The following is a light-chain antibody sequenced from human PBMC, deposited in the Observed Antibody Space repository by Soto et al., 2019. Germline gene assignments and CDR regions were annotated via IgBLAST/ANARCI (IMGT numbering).Light chain of an antibody. Sequence: AIQMTQSPSSLSASVGDRVTITCRASQGIRNGLGWYQQKPGKAPTLLIYAASSLQSGVPSRFSGSGSGTDFTLTISSLQPEDFATYYCLQDYRYPRTFGQGTKVEIK. V-gene: IGKV1-6*01. CDR3: LQDYRYPRT. CDR2: AAS. CDR1: QGIRNG. J-gene: IGKJ1*01.